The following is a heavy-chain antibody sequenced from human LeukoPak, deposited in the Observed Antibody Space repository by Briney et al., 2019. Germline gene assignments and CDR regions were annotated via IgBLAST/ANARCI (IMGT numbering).Heavy chain of an antibody. D-gene: IGHD3-10*01. Sequence: PGRSLRLSCAASGFTFSSYAMQWVRQAPGKGLEWVALISYDGNNKYYADSVKGRFTISRDNSKNTLYLQMNSLGAEDTAVYYCARDGTSGSYFHSRYYFDYWGQGTLVTVSS. CDR2: ISYDGNNK. V-gene: IGHV3-30-3*01. CDR1: GFTFSSYA. CDR3: ARDGTSGSYFHSRYYFDY. J-gene: IGHJ4*02.